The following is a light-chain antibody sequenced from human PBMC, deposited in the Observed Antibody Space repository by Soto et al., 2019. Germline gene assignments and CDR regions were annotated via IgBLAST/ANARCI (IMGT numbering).Light chain of an antibody. Sequence: DIQMTQSPSTLSGSVGYIVTIACLSSQAIRNDLAWYQQKPGKAPERLIYVASSLQSGVPSRFSGSGSGTEFSLAITSLQPEDFATYYCLQYYSYPQTFGQGTKV. CDR3: LQYYSYPQT. CDR1: QAIRND. CDR2: VAS. V-gene: IGKV1-17*01. J-gene: IGKJ1*01.